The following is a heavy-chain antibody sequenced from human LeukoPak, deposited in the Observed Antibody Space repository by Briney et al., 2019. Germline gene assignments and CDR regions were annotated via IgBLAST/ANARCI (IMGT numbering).Heavy chain of an antibody. CDR2: IYTSGRT. Sequence: PSETLSLTCTVSGGSISSYYWSWIRQPAGKGLEWIGRIYTSGRTNYNPSLKCRVTMSVDTYKNQFSLKLSSVTAADTAVYYCARDCPNSNYDFWSGYAIHRCLYFDLWGRGTLVTVSS. CDR1: GGSISSYY. V-gene: IGHV4-4*07. J-gene: IGHJ2*01. D-gene: IGHD3-3*01. CDR3: ARDCPNSNYDFWSGYAIHRCLYFDL.